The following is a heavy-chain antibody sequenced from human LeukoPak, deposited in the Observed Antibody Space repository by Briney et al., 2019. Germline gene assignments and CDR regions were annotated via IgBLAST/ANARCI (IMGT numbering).Heavy chain of an antibody. CDR1: EFTFTNYA. J-gene: IGHJ4*02. V-gene: IGHV3-30*04. CDR3: ARDREYYNLLTGYKVSHHFDY. D-gene: IGHD3-9*01. Sequence: PGGSLRLSCAASEFTFTNYAMHWVRQAPGRGLEWVAVISYDGSNKYYADSVKGRFTISRDNSRNTLYLQMNSLRAEDTAVYYCARDREYYNLLTGYKVSHHFDYWGQGTLVTVSS. CDR2: ISYDGSNK.